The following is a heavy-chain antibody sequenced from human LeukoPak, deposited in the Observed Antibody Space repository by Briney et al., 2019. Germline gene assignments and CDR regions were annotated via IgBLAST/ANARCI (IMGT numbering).Heavy chain of an antibody. Sequence: ASVKVSCKASGYTFIGPYVNWVRQAPGQGLEWMGWINLNSGGTQYVQKFQGKVTMTRDTSVNTAYMDLSRLRFDDTAIYYCATTGFCTAGSCPAFDSWGQGTLVTVSS. CDR3: ATTGFCTAGSCPAFDS. CDR1: GYTFIGPY. CDR2: INLNSGGT. D-gene: IGHD2-15*01. J-gene: IGHJ4*02. V-gene: IGHV1-2*02.